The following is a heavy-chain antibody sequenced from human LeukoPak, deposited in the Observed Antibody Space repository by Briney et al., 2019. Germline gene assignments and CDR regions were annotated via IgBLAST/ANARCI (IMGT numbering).Heavy chain of an antibody. CDR1: GGSISSYY. J-gene: IGHJ2*01. D-gene: IGHD3-16*01. V-gene: IGHV4-4*07. CDR3: ARVFGGFWYFDL. Sequence: PSETLSLTCTVSGGSISSYYWSWIRQPAGKGLEWIGRIYNSENTNYNPSLRSRVTMSVDTSKNQFSLELSSVTAADTAVYYCARVFGGFWYFDLWGRGTLVTVSS. CDR2: IYNSENT.